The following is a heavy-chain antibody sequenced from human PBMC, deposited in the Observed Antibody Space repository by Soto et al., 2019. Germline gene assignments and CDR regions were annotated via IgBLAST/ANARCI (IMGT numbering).Heavy chain of an antibody. CDR3: ARNLMDYDILTGYYMGYYFYY. D-gene: IGHD3-9*01. CDR1: GYTFTSYS. CDR2: INAGNGNT. V-gene: IGHV1-3*01. Sequence: ASVKVSCKASGYTFTSYSMHWVRQAPGQRLEWMGWINAGNGNTKYSQKFQGRVTITRDTSASTAYMELSSLRSEDTAVYYCARNLMDYDILTGYYMGYYFYYWGQGTLVTVSS. J-gene: IGHJ4*02.